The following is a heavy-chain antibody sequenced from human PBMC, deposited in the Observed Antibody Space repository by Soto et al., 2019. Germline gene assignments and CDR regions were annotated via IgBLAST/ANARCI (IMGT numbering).Heavy chain of an antibody. CDR2: VSSSGST. J-gene: IGHJ3*02. V-gene: IGHV4-59*01. CDR3: ASDFYDSRGYSEAFDI. CDR1: GGSISGDH. Sequence: LSLTCTVSGGSISGDHWNWIRQPPGKGLEWIAYVSSSGSTKYNPSLKSRVTISIDTTKNQFSLRLSSVTAADTAVYYCASDFYDSRGYSEAFDIWGQGTKVTVSS. D-gene: IGHD3-22*01.